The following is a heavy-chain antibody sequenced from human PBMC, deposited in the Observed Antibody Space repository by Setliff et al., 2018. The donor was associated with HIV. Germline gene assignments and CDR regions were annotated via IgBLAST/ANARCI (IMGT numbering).Heavy chain of an antibody. D-gene: IGHD6-13*01. Sequence: SETLSLTCTVSGGSISSYYWSWIRKPPGKGLEWIGYIYYSGSTNYNPCLKSRVTLSVDTSKNQFSLKLGSVTAADTAVYYWARRGIAAAGSDSWGQGTLVTVSS. J-gene: IGHJ4*02. CDR2: IYYSGST. CDR3: ARRGIAAAGSDS. V-gene: IGHV4-59*12. CDR1: GGSISSYY.